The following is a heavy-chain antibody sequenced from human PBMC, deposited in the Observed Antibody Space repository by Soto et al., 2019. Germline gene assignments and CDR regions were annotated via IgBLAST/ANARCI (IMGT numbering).Heavy chain of an antibody. D-gene: IGHD1-1*01. J-gene: IGHJ6*02. V-gene: IGHV3-33*01. CDR2: MWYDRSHT. Sequence: QAHLVESGGGVFQPWVSLRLSCAASGFTFSSYAMHWVRQAPGKGLEWVALMWYDRSHTYYAESVKGRFNISREEYKNMLFLHMSGLRAEDTAVYYCSRDRSWRTGYYSGIDVWGQGTTVTVS. CDR3: SRDRSWRTGYYSGIDV. CDR1: GFTFSSYA.